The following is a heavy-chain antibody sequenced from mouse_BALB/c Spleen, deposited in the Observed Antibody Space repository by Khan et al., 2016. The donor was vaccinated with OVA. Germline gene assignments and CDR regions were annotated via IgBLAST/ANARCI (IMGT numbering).Heavy chain of an antibody. Sequence: QIQLVQSGPELKKPGETVRISCKASGYTFTTAGMQWVQKMPGKGLKWIGWINTHSGVPKYAEDFKGRFAFSLETSASTAYLQISNLKNEDTATYFCARSYDYDAVLYAMDYWGQGTSVTVSS. CDR3: ARSYDYDAVLYAMDY. CDR1: GYTFTTAG. V-gene: IGHV9-4*02. J-gene: IGHJ4*01. D-gene: IGHD2-4*01. CDR2: INTHSGVP.